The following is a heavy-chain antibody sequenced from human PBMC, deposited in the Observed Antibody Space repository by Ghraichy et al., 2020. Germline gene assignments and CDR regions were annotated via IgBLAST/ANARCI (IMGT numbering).Heavy chain of an antibody. J-gene: IGHJ4*02. Sequence: GGSLRLSCAASGFTVSSNYMSWVRQAPGKGLEWVSVIYSGGSTYYADSVRGRFTISRDNPKSTLYLQMNILRVEDTAVYYCARGEATAGTLLVYWGQGTLVTVSS. CDR1: GFTVSSNY. CDR2: IYSGGST. CDR3: ARGEATAGTLLVY. V-gene: IGHV3-66*01. D-gene: IGHD6-13*01.